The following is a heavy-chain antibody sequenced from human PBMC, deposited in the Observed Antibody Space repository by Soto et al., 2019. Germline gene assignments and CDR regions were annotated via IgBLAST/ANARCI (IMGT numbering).Heavy chain of an antibody. CDR2: MSYDGNTK. CDR1: GFTFSSYA. CDR3: AGGFDLDF. V-gene: IGHV3-30-3*01. J-gene: IGHJ4*02. D-gene: IGHD3-9*01. Sequence: QAPLVESGGGVVQPGRSLRLSCAASGFTFSSYAMHWVRQAPGKGLEWVGVMSYDGNTKYFADSVKGRFTISRDNSKSTLYVQMDSLRTEDTAVYYCAGGFDLDFWGLGTLVTVSS.